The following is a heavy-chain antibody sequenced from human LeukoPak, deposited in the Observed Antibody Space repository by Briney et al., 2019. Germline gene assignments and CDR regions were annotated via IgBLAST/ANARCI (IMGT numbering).Heavy chain of an antibody. CDR3: ARVGPTGTTNAFDI. V-gene: IGHV3-30-3*01. J-gene: IGHJ3*02. CDR1: GFTFSSYA. Sequence: GRSLRLSCAASGFTFSSYAMHWVRQAPGKGLEWVAVISYDGSNKYYADSVKGRFTISRDNSKNTLYLQMNSLRAEDTAVYYCARVGPTGTTNAFDIWGQGTMVTVSS. CDR2: ISYDGSNK. D-gene: IGHD1-1*01.